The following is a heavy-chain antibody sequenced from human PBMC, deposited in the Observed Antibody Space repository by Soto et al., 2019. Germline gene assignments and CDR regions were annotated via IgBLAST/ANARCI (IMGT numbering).Heavy chain of an antibody. V-gene: IGHV4-39*01. CDR3: APLTVSLSGPYGIHV. CDR2: MFYSGLT. J-gene: IGHJ6*02. CDR1: GYSVSSSDYY. Sequence: SETLSLTCSVSGYSVSSSDYYWAWIRQPPGKGLEWIGSMFYSGLTYYNPSLKSRVTLSVDTSKNQFSVRLNSVTAADTAVYYCAPLTVSLSGPYGIHVWGQGTTVTV. D-gene: IGHD2-15*01.